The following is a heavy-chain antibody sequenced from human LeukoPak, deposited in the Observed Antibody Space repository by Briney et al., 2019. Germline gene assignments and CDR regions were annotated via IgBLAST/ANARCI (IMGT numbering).Heavy chain of an antibody. V-gene: IGHV1-2*04. Sequence: ASVTVSCKASGYTFTGYYMHWVRQAPGQGLEWMGWINPNSGGTNYAQKFQGWVTMTRDTSISTAYMELSRLRSDDTAVYYCARGSFIAVAASNRFDPWRQGTLVTVSS. D-gene: IGHD6-19*01. CDR2: INPNSGGT. CDR3: ARGSFIAVAASNRFDP. CDR1: GYTFTGYY. J-gene: IGHJ5*02.